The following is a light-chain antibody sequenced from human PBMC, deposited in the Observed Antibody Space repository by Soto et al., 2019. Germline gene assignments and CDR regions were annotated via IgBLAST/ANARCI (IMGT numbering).Light chain of an antibody. CDR1: NIGDKI. CDR2: SDS. V-gene: IGLV3-21*04. Sequence: SYELTLPPSLSGPPGKTATITCGGDNIGDKIVHWYQQKPGQAPVLVIHSDSDRPSGIPERFSGSNFGNTATLTISRVEAGDEADYFCQVWDSLSDHPVFGAGTKLTVL. J-gene: IGLJ2*01. CDR3: QVWDSLSDHPV.